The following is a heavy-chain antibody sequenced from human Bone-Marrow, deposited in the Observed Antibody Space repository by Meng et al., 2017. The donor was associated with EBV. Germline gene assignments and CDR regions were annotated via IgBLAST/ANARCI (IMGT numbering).Heavy chain of an antibody. V-gene: IGHV1-69*06. J-gene: IGHJ4*02. CDR2: IIPIFVTP. D-gene: IGHD1-26*01. CDR1: GGTLNNYA. Sequence: QVQLGESGAEVKKPGSAGKVSCKASGGTLNNYAISWVRQAPGQGLEWMGGIIPIFVTPNYARKFQGRVTITADKSTSTSYMELSSLRSDDTAVYYCARVKGLGATLGYYFDFWGQGTLVTVSS. CDR3: ARVKGLGATLGYYFDF.